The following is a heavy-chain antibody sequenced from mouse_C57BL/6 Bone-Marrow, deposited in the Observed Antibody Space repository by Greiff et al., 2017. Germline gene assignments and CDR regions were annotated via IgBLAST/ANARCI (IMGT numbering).Heavy chain of an antibody. D-gene: IGHD2-4*01. Sequence: VQLQQSGAELVRPGASVKLSCTASGFNIKDDYMHWVKQRPEQGLEWIGWIDPANGDTEYASKFQGKATITADTSSNTAYLQLSSLTSEDTAVYYCTTIYYDYDWFAYWGQGTLVTVSA. CDR1: GFNIKDDY. J-gene: IGHJ3*01. CDR3: TTIYYDYDWFAY. CDR2: IDPANGDT. V-gene: IGHV14-4*01.